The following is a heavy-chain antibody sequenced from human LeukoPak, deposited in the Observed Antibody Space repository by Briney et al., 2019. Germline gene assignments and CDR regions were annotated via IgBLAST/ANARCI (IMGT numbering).Heavy chain of an antibody. D-gene: IGHD3-22*01. CDR2: IRYDGSNK. Sequence: GGSLRLSCAASGFTFSSYGMHWVRQAPGKGLEWVAFIRYDGSNKYYADSVKGRFTISRDNSKNTLYLQMNSLRAEDTAVYYCAKFSPLYYYDSSGPPSGGYWGQGTLATVSS. CDR3: AKFSPLYYYDSSGPPSGGY. J-gene: IGHJ4*02. CDR1: GFTFSSYG. V-gene: IGHV3-30*02.